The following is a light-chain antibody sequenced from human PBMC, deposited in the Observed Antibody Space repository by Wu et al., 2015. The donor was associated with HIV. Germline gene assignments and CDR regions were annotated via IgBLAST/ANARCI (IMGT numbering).Light chain of an antibody. CDR1: ESLSSR. J-gene: IGKJ1*01. CDR2: WSS. Sequence: DIQMTQSPSTLSASVGDRVTITCRASESLSSRLAWYQQKPGKAPQLLIYWSSTLESAVPSRFSGSGSETEFTLTISSLQPDDFASHYCQQYNSYSAWTFGQGTKVEIK. CDR3: QQYNSYSAWT. V-gene: IGKV1-5*03.